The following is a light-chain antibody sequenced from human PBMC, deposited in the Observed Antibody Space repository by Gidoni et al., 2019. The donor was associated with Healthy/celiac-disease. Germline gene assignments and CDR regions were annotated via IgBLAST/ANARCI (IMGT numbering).Light chain of an antibody. J-gene: IGLJ1*01. Sequence: SAIPHPASVSGSPGQSITISCTGTSSDVGGYNYVSWYQQHPGKAPKLMIYDVSNRPSGVSNRFSGSKSGNTASLTISGLQAEDEAEYYCSSYTSSSTPLVFGTGTKVTVL. CDR2: DVS. CDR3: SSYTSSSTPLV. CDR1: SSDVGGYNY. V-gene: IGLV2-14*03.